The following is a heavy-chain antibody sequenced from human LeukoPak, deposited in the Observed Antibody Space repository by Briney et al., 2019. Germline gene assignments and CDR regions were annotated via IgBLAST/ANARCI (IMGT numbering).Heavy chain of an antibody. CDR2: IFHSGGT. CDR1: GGSINSNNW. D-gene: IGHD3/OR15-3a*01. CDR3: ARGDWTQTKDV. V-gene: IGHV4-4*02. Sequence: SESLSLTCAVSGGSINSNNWWSWLRQPPEKGLEGMGEIFHSGGTNYNPSLKSRVTISVDKPKNQFTLKLSSVTAADTAVYYCARGDWTQTKDVCGKGTTVTVSS. J-gene: IGHJ6*04.